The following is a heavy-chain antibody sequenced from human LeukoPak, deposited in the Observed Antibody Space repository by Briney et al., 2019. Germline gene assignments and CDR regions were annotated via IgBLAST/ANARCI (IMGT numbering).Heavy chain of an antibody. V-gene: IGHV1-18*01. CDR3: ARISGNFPYYYYYMDV. CDR1: GYTFTSYG. J-gene: IGHJ6*03. CDR2: ISAYNGNT. Sequence: ASVKVSCKASGYTFTSYGISWVRQAPGQGLEWMGWISAYNGNTNYAQKLQGRVTMTTDTSTSTAYMELRSLRSDDTAVYYCARISGNFPYYYYYMDVWGKGTTVTISS.